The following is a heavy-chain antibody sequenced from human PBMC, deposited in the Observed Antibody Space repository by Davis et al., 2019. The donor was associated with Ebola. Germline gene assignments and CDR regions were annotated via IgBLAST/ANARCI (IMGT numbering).Heavy chain of an antibody. V-gene: IGHV3-7*01. CDR2: IKQDGSEK. Sequence: GESLKISCAASGFTFSGYWMSWVRQAPGKGLEWVANIKQDGSEKYYVDSVKGRFTISRDNAKNSLYLQMNSLRAEDTAVYYCARHNYYYGMDVWGQGTTVTVSS. CDR3: ARHNYYYGMDV. CDR1: GFTFSGYW. J-gene: IGHJ6*02.